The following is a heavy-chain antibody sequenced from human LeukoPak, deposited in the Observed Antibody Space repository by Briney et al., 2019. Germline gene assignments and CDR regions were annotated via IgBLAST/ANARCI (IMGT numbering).Heavy chain of an antibody. CDR3: VRCAVGCYYNYGIDA. V-gene: IGHV1-8*01. D-gene: IGHD2-8*01. CDR2: MNPNSGNT. CDR1: GYTFTSYD. J-gene: IGHJ6*02. Sequence: ASVKVSCKASGYTFTSYDINWVRQGTGQGLEWMGWMNPNSGNTGYAQKFQGRVTMTRSTSITTAYMELSSLRPEDTAVYYCVRCAVGCYYNYGIDAWGQGTTVTVSS.